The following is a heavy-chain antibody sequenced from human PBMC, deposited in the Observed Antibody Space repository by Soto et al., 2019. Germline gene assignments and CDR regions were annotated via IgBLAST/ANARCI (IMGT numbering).Heavy chain of an antibody. Sequence: EVQLVESGGGLVQPGGSLRLSCAASGFTFSVYDMHWVRQAPGKGLEWVSAIGTQHDTYYPGSVKGRFTISRENAKNSLFLQMNRLGAGGKAVYFCARQASYWHGGGGWFDPWGQGTLVTVSS. CDR1: GFTFSVYD. CDR3: ARQASYWHGGGGWFDP. D-gene: IGHD2-8*02. CDR2: IGTQHDT. V-gene: IGHV3-13*01. J-gene: IGHJ5*02.